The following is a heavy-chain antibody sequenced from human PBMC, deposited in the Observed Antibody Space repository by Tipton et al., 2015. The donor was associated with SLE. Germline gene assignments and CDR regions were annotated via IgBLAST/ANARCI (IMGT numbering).Heavy chain of an antibody. CDR2: IYAWGYT. CDR3: ARVPPEGQQSVY. Sequence: TLSLSCTVSGGSITSKNYFWNWIRQPAGKTLEWIGRIYAWGYTDYNPSLKSRVTISVDKSKNQFSLKLSSVTAADTAVYYCARVPPEGQQSVYWGQGTLVTVSS. J-gene: IGHJ4*02. D-gene: IGHD6-13*01. CDR1: GGSITSKNYF. V-gene: IGHV4-61*02.